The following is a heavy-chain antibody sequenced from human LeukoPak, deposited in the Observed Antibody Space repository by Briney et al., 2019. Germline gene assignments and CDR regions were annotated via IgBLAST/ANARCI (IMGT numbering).Heavy chain of an antibody. D-gene: IGHD1-1*01. J-gene: IGHJ4*02. Sequence: GRSLRLSCAAAGFTFANYGMHWVRQAPGKGLEWVAVMSYGGSNKYYADSVKGRFTISRDNAKNSLYLQMNSLRAEDTAVYYCAGEGAGTFDYWGQGTLVTVSS. V-gene: IGHV3-30*03. CDR3: AGEGAGTFDY. CDR1: GFTFANYG. CDR2: MSYGGSNK.